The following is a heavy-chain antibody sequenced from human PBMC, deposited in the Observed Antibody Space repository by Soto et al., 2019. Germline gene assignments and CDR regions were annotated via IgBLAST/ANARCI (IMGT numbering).Heavy chain of an antibody. V-gene: IGHV3-49*05. Sequence: EVQLVESGGGLVKPGRSLRLSCTASGFTFGDYAMSWFRQAPGKGLEWVGFIRSKAYGGTTEYAASVKGRFTISRDDSKSIAYLQMNSLKTEDTAVYYCTRVLTVTTVIGDFDYWGQGTLVTVSS. D-gene: IGHD1-7*01. CDR2: IRSKAYGGTT. CDR1: GFTFGDYA. J-gene: IGHJ4*02. CDR3: TRVLTVTTVIGDFDY.